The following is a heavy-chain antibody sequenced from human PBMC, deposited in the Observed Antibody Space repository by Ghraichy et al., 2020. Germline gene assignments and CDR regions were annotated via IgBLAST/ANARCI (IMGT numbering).Heavy chain of an antibody. CDR1: NGSINSYF. CDR3: ATTTITIFGVEAFDI. Sequence: SETLSLTCTVSNGSINSYFCTWIRQPAGKGLERIGRIYSSGSTNYNPSLKNRITMSVDTSKNQFSLKLRSVTAADTAVYYCATTTITIFGVEAFDIWGQGTMVTVSS. V-gene: IGHV4-4*07. CDR2: IYSSGST. J-gene: IGHJ3*02. D-gene: IGHD3-3*01.